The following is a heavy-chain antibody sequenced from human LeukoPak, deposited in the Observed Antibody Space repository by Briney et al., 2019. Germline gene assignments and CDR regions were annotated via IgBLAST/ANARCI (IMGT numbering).Heavy chain of an antibody. CDR3: ARDPAYGALDY. V-gene: IGHV3-7*01. CDR1: GLTFSGSW. Sequence: PGGSLRLSCAASGLTFSGSWMTWVRQAPGMGLEWVVNISPDGNHKNYVDSVKGRFTISRDNARNSLYLQMNSLRAEDTAVYYCARDPAYGALDYWGQGTLVTVSS. J-gene: IGHJ4*02. D-gene: IGHD4-17*01. CDR2: ISPDGNHK.